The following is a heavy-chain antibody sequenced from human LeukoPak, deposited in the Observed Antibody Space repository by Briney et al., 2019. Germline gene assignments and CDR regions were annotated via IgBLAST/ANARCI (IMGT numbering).Heavy chain of an antibody. D-gene: IGHD2/OR15-2a*01. Sequence: RGSLSLSCAASGFTFSTYEMNWVRQAPGKGLEWVSFISNSGITYYADSVKGRYTISRDNARNSLYLQMKSLRAEDTAVYHCTRGGNIGYKYNAFDVWGQARMLPVSS. CDR2: ISNSGIT. J-gene: IGHJ3*01. CDR3: TRGGNIGYKYNAFDV. V-gene: IGHV3-48*03. CDR1: GFTFSTYE.